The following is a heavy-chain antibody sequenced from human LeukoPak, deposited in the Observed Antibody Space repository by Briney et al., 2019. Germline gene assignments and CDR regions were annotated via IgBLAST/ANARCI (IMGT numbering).Heavy chain of an antibody. CDR2: IDSDGNIT. CDR1: GFXFSSYY. Sequence: PGGSLRLSCAASGFXFSSYYIHWVRQAPGKGLVWVSRIDSDGNITTYADSVKGRFTISRDNAKNTLYLQTNSLRAEDTAVYYCASTGMTTNDYWGQGTLVTVSS. V-gene: IGHV3-74*01. CDR3: ASTGMTTNDY. D-gene: IGHD4-11*01. J-gene: IGHJ4*02.